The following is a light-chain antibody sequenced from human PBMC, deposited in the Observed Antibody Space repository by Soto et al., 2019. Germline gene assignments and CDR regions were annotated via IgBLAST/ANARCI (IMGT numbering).Light chain of an antibody. CDR1: QGISSY. CDR3: QQYYSYPRT. CDR2: AAS. J-gene: IGKJ1*01. Sequence: AIRMTQSPSSFSASTGDRVTITCRASQGISSYLAWYQQKPGKAPKLLIYAASTLQSGVPSRFSGSGSGTDFTLTIGCLQSEDFATYDCQQYYSYPRTFGQGTKVEIK. V-gene: IGKV1-8*01.